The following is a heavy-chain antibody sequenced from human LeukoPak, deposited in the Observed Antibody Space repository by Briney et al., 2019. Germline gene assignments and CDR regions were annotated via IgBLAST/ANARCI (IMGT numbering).Heavy chain of an antibody. Sequence: KPSETLSLTCTVSGGSISSYYWSWIRQPAGKGLEWIGRIYSSGSTNYNPSLKSRVTMSVDTSKNQFSLKLCSVTAADTAVYYCAKSVRRLYGSGRSNWFDPWGQGTLVTVSS. V-gene: IGHV4-4*07. CDR1: GGSISSYY. J-gene: IGHJ5*02. CDR2: IYSSGST. D-gene: IGHD3-10*01. CDR3: AKSVRRLYGSGRSNWFDP.